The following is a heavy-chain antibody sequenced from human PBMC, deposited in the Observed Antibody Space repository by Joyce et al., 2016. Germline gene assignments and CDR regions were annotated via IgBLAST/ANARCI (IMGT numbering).Heavy chain of an antibody. D-gene: IGHD3-22*01. CDR3: ARDGHYHTSNADRFDP. Sequence: QVQLVEYGGGLVKPGGSLRLPCAVFGFTFSDYYMSWIRQAPGRGLDWVSYFSHSGSSLYHADSVKGRFTISRDNAKNSLYLQMSSLRAEDTAVYYCARDGHYHTSNADRFDPWGQGTLVTVSS. J-gene: IGHJ5*02. CDR2: FSHSGSSL. V-gene: IGHV3-11*01. CDR1: GFTFSDYY.